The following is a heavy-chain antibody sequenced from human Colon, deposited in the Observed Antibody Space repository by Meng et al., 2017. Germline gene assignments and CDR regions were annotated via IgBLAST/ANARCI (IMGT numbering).Heavy chain of an antibody. Sequence: QGQLQDSGPGLAKPSETLSLTCTVSGGDINNYYWSWIRQSPGKGLEWLGCVYSSGSAYYSPSLKSRLNMSVDRTKNQLSLKVTSVTAADTAVYYCARGVETMIRGVKWYFDLWGRGALVTVSS. J-gene: IGHJ2*01. CDR3: ARGVETMIRGVKWYFDL. V-gene: IGHV4-4*07. CDR2: VYSSGSA. D-gene: IGHD3-10*01. CDR1: GGDINNYY.